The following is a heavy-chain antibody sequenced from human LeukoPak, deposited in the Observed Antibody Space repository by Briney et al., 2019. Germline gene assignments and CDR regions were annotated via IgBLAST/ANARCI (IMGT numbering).Heavy chain of an antibody. CDR2: IYYSGST. CDR1: GGSISSGDYY. Sequence: PSQTLSLTCTVSGGSISSGDYYWSWIRQPPGKGLEWVGYIYYSGSTYYNPSLKSRVTIPVDTSKNQFSLKLSSVTAADTAVYYCAREPSGGYLDYWGQGTLVTVSS. J-gene: IGHJ4*02. CDR3: AREPSGGYLDY. V-gene: IGHV4-30-4*08. D-gene: IGHD4-23*01.